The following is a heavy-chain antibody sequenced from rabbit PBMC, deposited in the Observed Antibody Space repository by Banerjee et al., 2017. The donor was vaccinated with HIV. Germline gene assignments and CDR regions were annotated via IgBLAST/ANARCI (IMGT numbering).Heavy chain of an antibody. CDR1: GFSFSSSYY. J-gene: IGHJ6*01. V-gene: IGHV1S40*01. CDR2: IYAGSSGIT. D-gene: IGHD6-1*01. Sequence: QSLEESGGDLVKPGASLTLTCTASGFSFSSSYYMCWVRQAPGKGLEWIACIYAGSSGITYYASWAKGRFTISKTSSTTVTLQMTSLTAADTATYFCARGAGYAAYELWGPGTLVTVS. CDR3: ARGAGYAAYEL.